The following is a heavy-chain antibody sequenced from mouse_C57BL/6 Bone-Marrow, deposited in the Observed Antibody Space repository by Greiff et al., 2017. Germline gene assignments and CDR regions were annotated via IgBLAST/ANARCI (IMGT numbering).Heavy chain of an antibody. J-gene: IGHJ2*01. CDR3: ARIYDYGSFAY. V-gene: IGHV14-2*01. CDR2: IDPEHGET. D-gene: IGHD2-4*01. Sequence: VQLKQSGAELVKPGASVKLSCTASGFNIKDYYMHWVKQRTEQGLEWIGRIDPEHGETKYAPKFQGKATITADTSSNTAYLQLSSLTSEDTAVYYCARIYDYGSFAYWGQGTTLPVSS. CDR1: GFNIKDYY.